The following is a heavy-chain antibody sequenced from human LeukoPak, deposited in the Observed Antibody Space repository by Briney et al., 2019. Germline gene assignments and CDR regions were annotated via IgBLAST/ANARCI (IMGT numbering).Heavy chain of an antibody. CDR3: AKGGFGSGSYNWLDR. CDR1: GFTFSDYY. V-gene: IGHV3-23*01. Sequence: GGSLRLSCAASGFTFSDYYMSWIRQAPGRGLEWVSTISGSGATTYYGNSVKGRFIISRDNSKNTLYLQMDSLRAEDTAVYYCAKGGFGSGSYNWLDRWGQGTRVTVSS. D-gene: IGHD3-10*01. CDR2: ISGSGATT. J-gene: IGHJ5*02.